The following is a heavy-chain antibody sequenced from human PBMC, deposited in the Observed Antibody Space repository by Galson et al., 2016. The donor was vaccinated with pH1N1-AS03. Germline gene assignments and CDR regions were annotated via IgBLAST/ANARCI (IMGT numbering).Heavy chain of an antibody. D-gene: IGHD5-18*01. Sequence: SLRLSCAVSGFTFRDYNLNWVRQAPGKGPEWVSSIEASSTYIYYADSVKGRFTISRDNSKNSLYLRMNSLRAEDTAVYYCARDTARSFDYWGLGTLVSVSS. CDR3: ARDTARSFDY. J-gene: IGHJ4*02. V-gene: IGHV3-21*01. CDR2: IEASSTYI. CDR1: GFTFRDYN.